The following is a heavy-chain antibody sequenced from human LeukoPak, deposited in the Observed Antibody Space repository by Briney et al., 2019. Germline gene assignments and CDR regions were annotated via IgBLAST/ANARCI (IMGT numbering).Heavy chain of an antibody. Sequence: SETLSLTCTVSGGSISSGGYYWSWIRQPPGKGLEWIGYIYHSGSTYYNPSLKSRVTISVDRSKNQFSLKLSSVTAADTAVYYCARAAIRGVIYNAFDIWGQGTMVTVSS. CDR3: ARAAIRGVIYNAFDI. CDR2: IYHSGST. CDR1: GGSISSGGYY. D-gene: IGHD3-10*01. J-gene: IGHJ3*02. V-gene: IGHV4-30-2*01.